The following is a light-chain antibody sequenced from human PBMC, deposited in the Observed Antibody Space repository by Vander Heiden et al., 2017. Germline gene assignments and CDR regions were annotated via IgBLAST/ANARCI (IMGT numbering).Light chain of an antibody. CDR2: DVN. CDR1: SGDIGSYPY. V-gene: IGLV2-14*04. CDR3: CSYTSRSTLYV. Sequence: GSPGQSITISCTGSSGDIGSYPYVSWYQQHPGKAPKVIIYDVNHRPSGISNRFSGSRSGNTASLTISGLQAEDEADYYCCSYTSRSTLYVFGTGTKVTVL. J-gene: IGLJ1*01.